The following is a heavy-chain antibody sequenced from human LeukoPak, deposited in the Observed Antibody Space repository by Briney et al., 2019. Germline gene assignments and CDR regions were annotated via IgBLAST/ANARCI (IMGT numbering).Heavy chain of an antibody. Sequence: ASVKVSCKASGYTFTGYYMHWVRQAPGQGLEWMGWINPNSGGTNYAQKFQGRVTMTRDTSISTAYMELSRLRSDDTAVYYCARAAPYYCDSSGYQSDLWGRGTLVTVSS. V-gene: IGHV1-2*02. CDR3: ARAAPYYCDSSGYQSDL. CDR1: GYTFTGYY. D-gene: IGHD3-22*01. J-gene: IGHJ2*01. CDR2: INPNSGGT.